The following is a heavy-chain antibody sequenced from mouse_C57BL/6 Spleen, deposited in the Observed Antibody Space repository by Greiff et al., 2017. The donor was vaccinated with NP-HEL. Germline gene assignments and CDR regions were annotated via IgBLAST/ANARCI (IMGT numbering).Heavy chain of an antibody. Sequence: QVTLKESGPGILQSSQTLSLSCSFSGFSLSTSGMGVSWIRQPSGKGLEWLAHIYWDDDTRYNPSLKRRLTISKDTSRNQVFLKITSVDTAETATYYCARSLAGTGYFDYWGQGTTLTVSS. CDR3: ARSLAGTGYFDY. CDR1: GFSLSTSGMG. D-gene: IGHD4-1*01. J-gene: IGHJ2*01. V-gene: IGHV8-12*01. CDR2: IYWDDDT.